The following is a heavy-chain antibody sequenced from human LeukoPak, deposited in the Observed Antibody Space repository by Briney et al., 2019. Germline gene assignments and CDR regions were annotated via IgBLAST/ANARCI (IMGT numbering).Heavy chain of an antibody. V-gene: IGHV1-69*13. CDR3: ARDRCSGGSCYSGRWNWFDP. J-gene: IGHJ5*02. CDR2: IIPIFGTA. CDR1: GGTFSSYA. D-gene: IGHD2-15*01. Sequence: SVKVSCKASGGTFSSYAISWVRQAPGQGLEWMGGIIPIFGTANYAQKFQGRVTITADESTSTAYMELSSRRSEDTAVYYCARDRCSGGSCYSGRWNWFDPWGQGTLVTVSS.